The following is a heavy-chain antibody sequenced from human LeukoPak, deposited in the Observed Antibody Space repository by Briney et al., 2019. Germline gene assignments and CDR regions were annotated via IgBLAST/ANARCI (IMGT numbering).Heavy chain of an antibody. D-gene: IGHD3-10*01. CDR2: INRGGST. V-gene: IGHV4-30-2*01. CDR1: GGSISSGGYF. J-gene: IGHJ4*02. CDR3: ARGGDSGSYYVH. Sequence: PSQTLSLTCAVSGGSISSGGYFWSWIRQPLGKGLEWIGYINRGGSTYYNSSLKSRVTISVDTSKSQFSLKLSSVTAADTAVYYCARGGDSGSYYVHWGQGTLVTVSS.